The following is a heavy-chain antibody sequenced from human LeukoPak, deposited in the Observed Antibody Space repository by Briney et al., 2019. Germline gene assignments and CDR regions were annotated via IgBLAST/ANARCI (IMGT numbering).Heavy chain of an antibody. V-gene: IGHV4-38-2*02. CDR1: GYSISSGYY. CDR2: IYHSGST. CDR3: ARVVRGGLPLDY. Sequence: SETLSPTCTVSGYSISSGYYWGWIRQPPGKGLEWIGSIYHSGSTYYNPSLKSRVTISVDTSKNQFSLKLSSVTAADTAVYYCARVVRGGLPLDYWGQGTLVTVSS. D-gene: IGHD1-26*01. J-gene: IGHJ4*02.